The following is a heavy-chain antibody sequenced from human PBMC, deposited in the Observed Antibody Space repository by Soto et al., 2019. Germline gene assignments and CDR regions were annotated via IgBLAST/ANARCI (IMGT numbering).Heavy chain of an antibody. CDR3: TTSSSGSYPGY. CDR1: GFTFSNAW. CDR2: IKSKTDGGTT. J-gene: IGHJ4*02. Sequence: GGSLRLSCAASGFTFSNAWMSWVRQAPGKGLEWVGRIKSKTDGGTTDYAAPVKGRFTISRDDSTNTLYLQMNSLKTEDTAVYYCTTSSSGSYPGYWGQGTLVTVSS. V-gene: IGHV3-15*01. D-gene: IGHD3-10*01.